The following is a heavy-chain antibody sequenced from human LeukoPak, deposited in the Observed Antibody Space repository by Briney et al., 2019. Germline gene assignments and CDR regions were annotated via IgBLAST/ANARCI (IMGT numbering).Heavy chain of an antibody. CDR1: GFTSSSYS. V-gene: IGHV3-21*01. Sequence: PGGSLRLSCAASGFTSSSYSMNWVRQAPGKGLEWVSSISSSSSYIYYADSVKGRFTISRDNSKNTLYLQMNSLRAEDTAVYYCARDNYDSSGPYYFDYWGQGTLVTVSS. D-gene: IGHD3-22*01. CDR3: ARDNYDSSGPYYFDY. CDR2: ISSSSSYI. J-gene: IGHJ4*02.